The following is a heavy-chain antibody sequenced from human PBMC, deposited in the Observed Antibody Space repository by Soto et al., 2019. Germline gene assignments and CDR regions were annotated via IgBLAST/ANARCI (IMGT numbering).Heavy chain of an antibody. Sequence: PSETLSLTCTVSGGSISSGDYYWSWIRQPPWKGLEWIGYIYYSGSTYYNPSLKSRVTISVDTSKNQFSLKLSSVTAADTAVYYCAREDCSGGSCYSGYWGQGTLVTVSS. J-gene: IGHJ4*02. V-gene: IGHV4-30-4*01. CDR1: GGSISSGDYY. CDR3: AREDCSGGSCYSGY. CDR2: IYYSGST. D-gene: IGHD2-15*01.